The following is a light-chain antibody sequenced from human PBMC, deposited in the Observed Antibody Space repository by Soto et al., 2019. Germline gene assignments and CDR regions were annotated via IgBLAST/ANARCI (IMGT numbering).Light chain of an antibody. V-gene: IGKV3-20*01. Sequence: EIVLTQSPGTLSLSPGERATLSCRASQSVSSSYLAWYQQKPGQAPSLIIYGASSMATGIPDRFSGSGSGTDFTLTISRLEPEDFAVYYCQQYGSSPRTFGQGTKVEIK. CDR3: QQYGSSPRT. CDR2: GAS. CDR1: QSVSSSY. J-gene: IGKJ1*01.